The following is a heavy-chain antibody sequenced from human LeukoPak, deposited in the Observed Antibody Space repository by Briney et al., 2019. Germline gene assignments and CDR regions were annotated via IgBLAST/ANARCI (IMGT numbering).Heavy chain of an antibody. CDR3: AREKYYYDSSGYYASYWFDP. CDR2: IYYSGST. J-gene: IGHJ5*02. D-gene: IGHD3-22*01. Sequence: SETLSLTCTVSGGSISSYYWSWIRQPPGKGLEWIGYIYYSGSTNYNPSLKSRVTISVDTSKNQFSLKLSSVTAADTAVYYCAREKYYYDSSGYYASYWFDPWGQGTLVTVSS. V-gene: IGHV4-59*01. CDR1: GGSISSYY.